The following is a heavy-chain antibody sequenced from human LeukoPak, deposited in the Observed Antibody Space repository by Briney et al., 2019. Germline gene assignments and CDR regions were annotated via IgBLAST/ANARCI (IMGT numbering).Heavy chain of an antibody. V-gene: IGHV3-21*01. Sequence: PGGSLRLSCVASGFTFSIYTMSWVRQAPGKGLEWVSSITSSSSSMYSADSVNGRLTISRDNAKNSLYLQMNSLRAEDTAVYYCARDLAWGGYWGQGTLVTISS. CDR1: GFTFSIYT. CDR3: ARDLAWGGY. D-gene: IGHD7-27*01. J-gene: IGHJ4*02. CDR2: ITSSSSSM.